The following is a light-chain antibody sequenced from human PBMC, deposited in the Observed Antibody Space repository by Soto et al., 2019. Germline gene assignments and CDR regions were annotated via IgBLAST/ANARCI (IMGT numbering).Light chain of an antibody. Sequence: EIVMTQSPATLSVSPGERATLSCRASQSVSSNLAWYQQKPGQAPRLLIYGASTRATGIPARFSGSGSGTEFTLTISSLQSEDFAGYYCQQYNNLWTFGQGTKVEIK. V-gene: IGKV3-15*01. CDR3: QQYNNLWT. J-gene: IGKJ1*01. CDR2: GAS. CDR1: QSVSSN.